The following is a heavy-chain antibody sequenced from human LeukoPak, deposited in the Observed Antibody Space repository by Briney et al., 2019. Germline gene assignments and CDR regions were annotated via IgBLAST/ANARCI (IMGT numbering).Heavy chain of an antibody. V-gene: IGHV3-48*01. CDR2: ISSTSAII. D-gene: IGHD6-13*01. Sequence: GGSLRLSCAASGFTFSSYSMNWVRQAPGKGLEWVSYISSTSAIIYYADSVKGRFTVSRDNAKNSLYLQMNSLRAEDTAVYHCAGFTAGDYFDSWGQGTLVTVSS. J-gene: IGHJ4*02. CDR1: GFTFSSYS. CDR3: AGFTAGDYFDS.